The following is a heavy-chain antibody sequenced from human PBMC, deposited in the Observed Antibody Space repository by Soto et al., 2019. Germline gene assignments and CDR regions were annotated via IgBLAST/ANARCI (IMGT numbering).Heavy chain of an antibody. J-gene: IGHJ4*02. Sequence: GSLRLSCSASGFTFSIYAMHWVRQAPGKGLEYVSAISSNGGSTYYADSVKGRFTTSRDNSKNTLYLQMSSLRAEDTAVYYCVKARGWFDYFDYWGQGTLVTVSS. CDR3: VKARGWFDYFDY. V-gene: IGHV3-64D*08. CDR1: GFTFSIYA. CDR2: ISSNGGST. D-gene: IGHD6-19*01.